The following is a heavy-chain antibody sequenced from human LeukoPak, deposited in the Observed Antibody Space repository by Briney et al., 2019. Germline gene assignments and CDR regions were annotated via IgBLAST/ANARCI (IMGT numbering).Heavy chain of an antibody. CDR3: ARDPFDYGGNPTLSP. D-gene: IGHD4-23*01. Sequence: GASVKVSCKASGYTFTSYGISWVRQAPGQGLEWMGWISAYNGNTNYAQKLQGRVTMTTDTSTSTAYMELRSLRSDDTAVYYCARDPFDYGGNPTLSPWGQGTLVTVSS. J-gene: IGHJ5*02. CDR1: GYTFTSYG. V-gene: IGHV1-18*01. CDR2: ISAYNGNT.